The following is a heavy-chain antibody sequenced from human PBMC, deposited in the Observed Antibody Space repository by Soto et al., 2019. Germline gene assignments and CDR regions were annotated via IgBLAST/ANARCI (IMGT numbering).Heavy chain of an antibody. CDR3: NRVSSLEFDF. Sequence: GGSLRLSCTTSGFTFGDYALSWVRQAPGKGLEWVGFIRRNAYGGTTDYAASVKGRFTISRDDSKSIAYLQMNSLRTEDTALYYCNRVSSLEFDFWGQGTLVTVSS. CDR1: GFTFGDYA. V-gene: IGHV3-49*04. CDR2: IRRNAYGGTT. D-gene: IGHD3-16*01. J-gene: IGHJ4*02.